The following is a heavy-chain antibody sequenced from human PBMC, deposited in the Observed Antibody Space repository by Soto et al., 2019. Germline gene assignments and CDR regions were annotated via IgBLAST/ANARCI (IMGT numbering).Heavy chain of an antibody. Sequence: QVQLVESGGGVVQPGRSLRLSCAASGFTFSSYAMHWVRQAPGKGLEWVAVISYDGSNKYYADSVKGRFTISRDNSKNTLYLQVHSLRAEDTAVYYCARASNGWYYDYWGQGTLVTVSS. V-gene: IGHV3-30-3*01. J-gene: IGHJ4*02. CDR3: ARASNGWYYDY. D-gene: IGHD6-19*01. CDR1: GFTFSSYA. CDR2: ISYDGSNK.